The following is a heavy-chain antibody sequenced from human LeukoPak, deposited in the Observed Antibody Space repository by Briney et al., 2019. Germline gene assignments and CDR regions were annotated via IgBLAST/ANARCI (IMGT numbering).Heavy chain of an antibody. Sequence: GASVKVSCKASRYTFTGYYMHWVRQAPGQGLEWMGWFSSNSGGTNYAQKFQRRATMTRETSISTAYMELSRLRSDDTAVYYCARDRNYCSSTSCYILYYFDYWGQGTLVTVSS. CDR3: ARDRNYCSSTSCYILYYFDY. CDR1: RYTFTGYY. J-gene: IGHJ4*02. D-gene: IGHD2-2*02. CDR2: FSSNSGGT. V-gene: IGHV1-2*02.